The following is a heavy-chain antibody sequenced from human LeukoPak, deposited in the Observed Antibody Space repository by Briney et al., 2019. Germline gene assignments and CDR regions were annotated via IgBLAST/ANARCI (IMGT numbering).Heavy chain of an antibody. CDR3: ARESSMYKTYYYDSSGYYYYYMDV. J-gene: IGHJ6*03. CDR2: INHSGST. CDR1: GGSFSGYY. Sequence: SETLSLTCAVYGGSFSGYYWSWIRQPPGKGLEWIGEINHSGSTNYNPSLKSRVTISVDTSKNQFSLKLSSVTAADTAVYYCARESSMYKTYYYDSSGYYYYYMDVWGKGTTVTVSS. D-gene: IGHD3-22*01. V-gene: IGHV4-34*01.